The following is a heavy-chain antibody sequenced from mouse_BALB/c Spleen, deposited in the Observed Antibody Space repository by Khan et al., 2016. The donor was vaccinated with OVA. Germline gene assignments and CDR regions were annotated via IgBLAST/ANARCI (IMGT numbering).Heavy chain of an antibody. CDR2: ISSLAYSI. Sequence: EVELVESGGGLVQPGGSRKLSCAASGFTFSDYGLAWVRQAPGKGPEWVAFISSLAYSIYYADTVTGRFTISRENAKNTPYLEMSSLRSDDTAMYYCTRSWAMDYWGQGTSVTVSS. V-gene: IGHV5-15*02. CDR3: TRSWAMDY. CDR1: GFTFSDYG. J-gene: IGHJ4*01.